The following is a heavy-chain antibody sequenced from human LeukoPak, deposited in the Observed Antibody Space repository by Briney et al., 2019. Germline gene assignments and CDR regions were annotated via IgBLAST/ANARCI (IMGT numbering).Heavy chain of an antibody. Sequence: SETLSLTCTVSGGSISSNSYSWGWIRQPPGKGGKWIGSIYYSGSTYYNPSLKSRFTISVDTSKNQFSLKLNSVTAADTAVYYCARNRYYYGSGNYGVPNWFDPWGQGTLVTVSS. CDR1: GGSISSNSYS. CDR2: IYYSGST. D-gene: IGHD3-10*01. V-gene: IGHV4-39*01. J-gene: IGHJ5*02. CDR3: ARNRYYYGSGNYGVPNWFDP.